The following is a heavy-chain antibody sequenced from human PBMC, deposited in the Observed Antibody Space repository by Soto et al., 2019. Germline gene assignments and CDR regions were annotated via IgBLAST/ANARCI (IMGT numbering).Heavy chain of an antibody. CDR3: ARVSFPAVYYYDSAAYGFDY. CDR1: GGSISSGGYY. D-gene: IGHD3-22*01. Sequence: PSETLSLTCTVSGGSISSGGYYWSWIRQHPGKGLEWIGYIYYSGSTYYNPSPKSRVTISVDTSKNQFSLRLNSVTAADTAIYYCARVSFPAVYYYDSAAYGFDYWGRGTLVTVSS. J-gene: IGHJ4*02. V-gene: IGHV4-31*03. CDR2: IYYSGST.